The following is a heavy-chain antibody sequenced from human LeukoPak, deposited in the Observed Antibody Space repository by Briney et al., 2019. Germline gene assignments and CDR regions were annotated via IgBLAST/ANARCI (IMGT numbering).Heavy chain of an antibody. CDR3: TRSGYRHPYHFDS. V-gene: IGHV3-53*01. J-gene: IGHJ4*02. CDR2: LYIVGGT. Sequence: GGSLRLSCAASGFSVRTTYMSWVRQTPGKGLEWVSVLYIVGGTDHADSVKGRFTISRDNSNKTLALQINSLRVEDTAIYYCTRSGYRHPYHFDSWGQGTLVTVSS. D-gene: IGHD3-22*01. CDR1: GFSVRTTY.